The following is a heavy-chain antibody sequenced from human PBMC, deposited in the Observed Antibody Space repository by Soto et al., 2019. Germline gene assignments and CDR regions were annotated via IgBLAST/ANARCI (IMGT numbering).Heavy chain of an antibody. J-gene: IGHJ6*03. CDR1: GFTFSNYW. V-gene: IGHV3-74*01. Sequence: EVQLVESGGGLVQPGGSLRLSCAASGFTFSNYWMYWVRQAPGKGLVWVSRIESEGGVSSYADSVKGRLTISRDNVKNTMFLQMDSLRAEDTAVYYCARGDCVGGTCYSLAGSFYYYMDVWGKGTTVTVFS. D-gene: IGHD2-15*01. CDR2: IESEGGVS. CDR3: ARGDCVGGTCYSLAGSFYYYMDV.